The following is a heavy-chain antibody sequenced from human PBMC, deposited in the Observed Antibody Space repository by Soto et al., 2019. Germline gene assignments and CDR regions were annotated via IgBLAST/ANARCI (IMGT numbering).Heavy chain of an antibody. Sequence: PGGSLRLSCAASGFTFSSYSMNWVRQAPGKGLEWVSSISSSSSYIYYADSVKGRFTISRDNAKNSLYLQMNSLRAEDTAVYYCARDPRESSCCSINFDYWGQGTLVTVSS. CDR3: ARDPRESSCCSINFDY. J-gene: IGHJ4*02. CDR1: GFTFSSYS. V-gene: IGHV3-21*01. CDR2: ISSSSSYI. D-gene: IGHD2-15*01.